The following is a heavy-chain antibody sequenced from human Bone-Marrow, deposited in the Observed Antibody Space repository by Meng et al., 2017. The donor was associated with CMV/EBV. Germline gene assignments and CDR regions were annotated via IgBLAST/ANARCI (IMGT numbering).Heavy chain of an antibody. CDR1: GFTFGDYA. CDR2: IRSKAYGGTT. D-gene: IGHD1-26*01. J-gene: IGHJ6*02. Sequence: GGSLRLSCTASGFTFGDYAMSWVRQAPGKGLEWVGFIRSKAYGGTTEYAASVKGRFTISRDDSKSIAYLQMNSLKTEDTAVYYCTRGALVGGKSLKYYYYYGMDVWGQGTTVTVSS. CDR3: TRGALVGGKSLKYYYYYGMDV. V-gene: IGHV3-49*04.